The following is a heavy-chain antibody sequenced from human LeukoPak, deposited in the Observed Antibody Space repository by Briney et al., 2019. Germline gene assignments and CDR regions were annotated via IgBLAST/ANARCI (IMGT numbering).Heavy chain of an antibody. Sequence: GGSLRLPCAASGFTFRSSAMSWVRQAPGKGLEWVSGISGSGINTDYADSVKGRFTISRDNSQNTLYLQMNSLRAEDTAVYYCAHTSVAVISQNYFDYWGQGTLVTVSS. D-gene: IGHD3-22*01. CDR2: ISGSGINT. V-gene: IGHV3-23*01. J-gene: IGHJ4*02. CDR3: AHTSVAVISQNYFDY. CDR1: GFTFRSSA.